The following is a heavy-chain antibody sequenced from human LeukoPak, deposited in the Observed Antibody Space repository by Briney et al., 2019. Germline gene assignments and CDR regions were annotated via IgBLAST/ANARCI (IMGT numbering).Heavy chain of an antibody. D-gene: IGHD4-17*01. Sequence: SETLSLTCTVSGGSISSYYWSWIRQPAGKGLEWIGRIYTSGSTNYNPSLKSRVTMSVDTSKNQFSLKLSSVTAADTAVYYCARGETTGTRGSFDYWGQGTLVTVSS. J-gene: IGHJ4*02. CDR3: ARGETTGTRGSFDY. V-gene: IGHV4-4*07. CDR1: GGSISSYY. CDR2: IYTSGST.